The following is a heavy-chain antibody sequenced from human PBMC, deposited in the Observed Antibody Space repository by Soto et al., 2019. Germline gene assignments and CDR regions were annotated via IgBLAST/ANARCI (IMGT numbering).Heavy chain of an antibody. Sequence: SLKISCKGSGYSFTTYWITWVRQMPGKGLEWIGTIDPSDSYTNYSPSFQGHVTISADKSINTGYLQWNSLKASDTAIYYCARAVAGTYYYYGMDVWGQGTTVTVSS. CDR1: GYSFTTYW. CDR3: ARAVAGTYYYYGMDV. D-gene: IGHD6-19*01. V-gene: IGHV5-10-1*01. CDR2: IDPSDSYT. J-gene: IGHJ6*02.